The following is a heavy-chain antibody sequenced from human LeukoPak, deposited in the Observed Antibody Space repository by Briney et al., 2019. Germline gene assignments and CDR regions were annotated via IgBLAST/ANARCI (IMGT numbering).Heavy chain of an antibody. CDR3: VKDMLGVYASLNFDF. V-gene: IGHV3-9*01. D-gene: IGHD5/OR15-5a*01. Sequence: PGGSPRLACSPSEFTFDEYAMHWVRQVPGKGLEWVSGISWNGGSIDYADSVKGRFTISRDNAKSSLYLQMNSLRADDTAVYYCVKDMLGVYASLNFDFWGQGTLVTVSS. CDR2: ISWNGGSI. CDR1: EFTFDEYA. J-gene: IGHJ4*02.